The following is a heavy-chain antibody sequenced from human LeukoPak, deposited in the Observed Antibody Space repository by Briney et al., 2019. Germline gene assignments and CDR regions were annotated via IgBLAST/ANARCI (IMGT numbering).Heavy chain of an antibody. Sequence: PGGSLRLSCAASGFTFSSYAMSWVRQAPGKGLEWVSAISGSGGSTYYADSVKGRFTISRDNSKNTLYLQMNSLRAEDTAVYYCARGHYYLGELSSGDYWGQGTLVTVSS. J-gene: IGHJ4*02. D-gene: IGHD3-16*02. CDR1: GFTFSSYA. CDR3: ARGHYYLGELSSGDY. CDR2: ISGSGGST. V-gene: IGHV3-23*01.